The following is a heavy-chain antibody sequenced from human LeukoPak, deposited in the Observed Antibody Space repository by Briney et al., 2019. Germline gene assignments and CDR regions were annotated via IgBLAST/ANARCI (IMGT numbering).Heavy chain of an antibody. CDR3: ARDWVTRNYYDNSGHSDAFDL. V-gene: IGHV4-34*01. CDR1: GGSFSGYY. CDR2: INHSGST. J-gene: IGHJ3*01. Sequence: SETLSLTCAVYGGSFSGYYWSWIRQPPGKGLEWIGEINHSGSTNYNPSLKSRVTISVDTSKNQFSLRLSSVTAADTAVYYCARDWVTRNYYDNSGHSDAFDLWGQGTMVTVSS. D-gene: IGHD3-22*01.